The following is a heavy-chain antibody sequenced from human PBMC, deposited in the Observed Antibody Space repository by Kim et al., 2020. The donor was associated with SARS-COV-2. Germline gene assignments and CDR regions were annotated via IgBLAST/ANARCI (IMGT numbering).Heavy chain of an antibody. J-gene: IGHJ6*02. CDR2: ST. CDR3: TRGGYQHGMDV. D-gene: IGHD5-12*01. Sequence: STTCADSVKGLFTNTRDNAKNRLSLQMNSVRAEDTAVYYCTRGGYQHGMDVWGQGTTVTVSS. V-gene: IGHV3-74*01.